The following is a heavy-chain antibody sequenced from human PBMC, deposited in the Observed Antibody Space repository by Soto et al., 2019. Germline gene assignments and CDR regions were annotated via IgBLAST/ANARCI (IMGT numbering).Heavy chain of an antibody. V-gene: IGHV3-21*01. J-gene: IGHJ4*02. CDR1: AFTFSSYA. Sequence: VGSLRLSCAASAFTFSSYAMAWVRQAPGKGLEWVSSIGGSGGDISYADSVKGRFTISRDNAKNSLYLQMNSLRAEDTAVYYCARDDNWNYAFDYWGQGTLVTVSS. D-gene: IGHD1-7*01. CDR2: IGGSGGDI. CDR3: ARDDNWNYAFDY.